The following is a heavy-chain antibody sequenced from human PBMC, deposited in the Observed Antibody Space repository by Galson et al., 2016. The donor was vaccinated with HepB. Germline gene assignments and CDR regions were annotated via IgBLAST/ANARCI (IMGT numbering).Heavy chain of an antibody. J-gene: IGHJ4*02. CDR1: GFSFSSYA. CDR2: ITRSADLI. Sequence: SLRLSCAASGFSFSSYAMNWVRQAPGKGLEWIAYITRSADLIYYADSVKGRFIISRDNAKRSLYLQMYSLRDEDTAVYYCARDDLVSDCGGDCYAVHFDFWGQGTLVTVSS. CDR3: ARDDLVSDCGGDCYAVHFDF. V-gene: IGHV3-48*03. D-gene: IGHD2-21*02.